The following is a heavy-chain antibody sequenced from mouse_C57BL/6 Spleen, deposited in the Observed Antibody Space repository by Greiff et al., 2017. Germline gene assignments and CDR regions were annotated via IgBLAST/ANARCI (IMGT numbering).Heavy chain of an antibody. J-gene: IGHJ4*01. CDR2: IDPEDGDT. V-gene: IGHV14-1*01. CDR3: TTVLGVPDAMDY. CDR1: GFNIKDYY. Sequence: EVQLQQSGAELVRPGASVKLSCTASGFNIKDYYMHWVKQRPEQGLEWIGRIDPEDGDTEYAPKFQGKATMTADTSSNTAYLQLSSLTSEDTAVYYCTTVLGVPDAMDYWGQGTSVTVSS.